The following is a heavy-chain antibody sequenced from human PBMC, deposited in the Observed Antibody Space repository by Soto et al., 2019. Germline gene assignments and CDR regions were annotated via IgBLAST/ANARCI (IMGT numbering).Heavy chain of an antibody. J-gene: IGHJ6*02. D-gene: IGHD3-10*01. Sequence: SESRSLTWVVDGGCFSGYYWSWISQPPGKGLEWNGEINHSGSTNYNPSLKSRVTISVDTSKNQFSLQLSSVTAADTAVYYCARSMVRRVIPYYYNNGMDVCGQGTTITVSS. V-gene: IGHV4-34*01. CDR2: INHSGST. CDR3: ARSMVRRVIPYYYNNGMDV. CDR1: GGCFSGYY.